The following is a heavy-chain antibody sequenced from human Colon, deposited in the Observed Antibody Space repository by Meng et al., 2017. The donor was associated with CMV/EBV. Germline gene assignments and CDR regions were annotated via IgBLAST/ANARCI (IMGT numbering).Heavy chain of an antibody. CDR2: IKIKTDGGTT. D-gene: IGHD3-10*01. V-gene: IGHV3-15*07. Sequence: LSCAACGFTFSNTWMNWVRQGLGKGLEWVGRIKIKTDGGTTDYAAPVKGRFTISRDDSKNTLYLQMNSLKTEDTAVYYCTTDWSGIDYWGQGTLVTVSS. J-gene: IGHJ4*02. CDR1: GFTFSNTW. CDR3: TTDWSGIDY.